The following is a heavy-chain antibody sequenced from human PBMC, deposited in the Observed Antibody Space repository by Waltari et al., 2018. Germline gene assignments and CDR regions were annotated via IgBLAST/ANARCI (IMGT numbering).Heavy chain of an antibody. D-gene: IGHD3-10*01. Sequence: QVQLQQWGAGLLKPSETPSLTCAVYGGSFSGYYWSWIRQPPGKGLEWIGEINHSGGTNYNPSLKSRVTISVDTSKNQFSLKLSSVTAADTAVYYCARGPTPRGYWGQGTLVTVSS. CDR2: INHSGGT. V-gene: IGHV4-34*01. CDR3: ARGPTPRGY. CDR1: GGSFSGYY. J-gene: IGHJ4*02.